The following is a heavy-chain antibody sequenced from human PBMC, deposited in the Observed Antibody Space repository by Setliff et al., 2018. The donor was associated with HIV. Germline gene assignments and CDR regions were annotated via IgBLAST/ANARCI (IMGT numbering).Heavy chain of an antibody. D-gene: IGHD6-13*01. CDR1: GASFSAYY. Sequence: SETLSLTCAVYGASFSAYYWSWIRQPPGKGLEWIGEINYSGSTNYKASLKSRVTISADTSKNQFSLKLSPLTAADTAVYFCARVVWTAAAGTIDYFYYGLDVWGQGTTVTVSS. CDR3: ARVVWTAAAGTIDYFYYGLDV. J-gene: IGHJ6*02. CDR2: INYSGST. V-gene: IGHV4-34*01.